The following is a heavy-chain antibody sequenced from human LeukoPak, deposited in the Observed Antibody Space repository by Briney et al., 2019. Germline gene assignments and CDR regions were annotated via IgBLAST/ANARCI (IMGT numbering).Heavy chain of an antibody. D-gene: IGHD3-22*01. CDR3: AAEDSSGYYEPVDY. Sequence: GGSLRLSCAASGFTFSDYYMSWIRRAPGKGLEWVSYISSSGSTIYYADSVKGRFTISRDNAKNSLYLQMNSLRAEDTAVYYCAAEDSSGYYEPVDYWGQGTLVTVSS. V-gene: IGHV3-11*01. CDR2: ISSSGSTI. CDR1: GFTFSDYY. J-gene: IGHJ4*02.